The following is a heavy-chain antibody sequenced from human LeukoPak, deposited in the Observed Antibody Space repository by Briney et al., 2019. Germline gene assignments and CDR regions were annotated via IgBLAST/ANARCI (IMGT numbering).Heavy chain of an antibody. Sequence: PSETLSLTCAVSGYSISSGYYWGWIRQPPGKGLEWIGSIYYSGSTYYNPSLKSRVTISVDTSKNQFSLKLSSVTAADTAVYYCASMVVFDYYYYMDVWGKGTTVSVSS. J-gene: IGHJ6*03. V-gene: IGHV4-38-2*01. CDR2: IYYSGST. CDR1: GYSISSGYY. D-gene: IGHD2-2*01. CDR3: ASMVVFDYYYYMDV.